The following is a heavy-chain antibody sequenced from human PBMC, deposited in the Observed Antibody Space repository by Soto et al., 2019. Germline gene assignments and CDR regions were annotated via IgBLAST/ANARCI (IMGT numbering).Heavy chain of an antibody. Sequence: ASVKVSCKASGYTFTGYYMHWVRQAPGQGLEWMGWINPNSGGTNYAQKFQGWVTMTRDTSISTAYMELSRLRSDDTAVYYCALTMVRGDRNDAFDIWGQGAMVTVSS. D-gene: IGHD3-10*01. CDR3: ALTMVRGDRNDAFDI. CDR2: INPNSGGT. J-gene: IGHJ3*02. V-gene: IGHV1-2*04. CDR1: GYTFTGYY.